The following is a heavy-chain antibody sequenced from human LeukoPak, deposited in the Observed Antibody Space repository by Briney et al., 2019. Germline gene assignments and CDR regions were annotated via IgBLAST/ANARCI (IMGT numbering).Heavy chain of an antibody. CDR3: ARDDCIAAAGHYYYYGMDV. V-gene: IGHV3-7*01. D-gene: IGHD6-13*01. J-gene: IGHJ6*02. CDR2: IKQDGSEK. CDR1: GFTFSSYW. Sequence: GGSLRLSCAASGFTFSSYWMSWARQAPGKGLEWVANIKQDGSEKYYVDSVKGRFTISRDNAKNSLYLQMNSLRAEDTAVYYCARDDCIAAAGHYYYYGMDVWGQGTTVTVSS.